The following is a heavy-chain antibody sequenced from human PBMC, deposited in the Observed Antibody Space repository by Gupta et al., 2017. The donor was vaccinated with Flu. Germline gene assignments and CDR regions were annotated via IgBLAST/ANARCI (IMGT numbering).Heavy chain of an antibody. J-gene: IGHJ4*02. CDR2: IHYSGST. D-gene: IGHD6-13*01. Sequence: QLQLQESGPGLVKPSETLSLTCIVSSGSISTSSYYWGWIRQPPGKGLEWIGNIHYSGSTYYNPSLKSRVTISVDTSKNQFSLNLSLTAADTAVYYCARLDSSWYYFDYWAQGTLVTVSS. V-gene: IGHV4-39*01. CDR3: ARLDSSWYYFDY. CDR1: SGSISTSSYY.